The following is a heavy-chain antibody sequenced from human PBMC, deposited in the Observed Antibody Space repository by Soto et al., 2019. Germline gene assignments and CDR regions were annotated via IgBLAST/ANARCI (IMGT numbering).Heavy chain of an antibody. J-gene: IGHJ5*02. D-gene: IGHD3-3*01. CDR2: IYYSGST. CDR3: ASAYYDFWSGYNNNWFDP. CDR1: GGSISSYY. V-gene: IGHV4-59*01. Sequence: SETLSLTCTVSGGSISSYYWSWIRQPPGKGLEWIGYIYYSGSTNYNPSLKSRVTISVDTSKNQFSLKLSSVTAADTAGYYCASAYYDFWSGYNNNWFDPWGQGTLVTVSS.